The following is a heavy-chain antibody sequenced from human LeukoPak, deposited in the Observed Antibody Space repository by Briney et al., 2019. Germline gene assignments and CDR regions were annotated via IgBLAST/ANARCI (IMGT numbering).Heavy chain of an antibody. CDR2: INPNSGGT. V-gene: IGHV1-2*02. CDR3: AGLAVAGTPYYYYYGMDV. Sequence: SVKVSCKASGYTFTGYYMHWVRQAPGQGLEWMGWINPNSGGTNYAQKFQGRVTMTRDTSISTAHMELSSLRSEDTAVYYCAGLAVAGTPYYYYYGMDVWGQGTTVTVSS. J-gene: IGHJ6*02. CDR1: GYTFTGYY. D-gene: IGHD6-19*01.